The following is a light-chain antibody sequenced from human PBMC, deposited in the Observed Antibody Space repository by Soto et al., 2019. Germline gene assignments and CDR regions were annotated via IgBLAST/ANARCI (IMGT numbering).Light chain of an antibody. V-gene: IGKV1-39*01. CDR1: QSVSSY. Sequence: DIQMTQSPATLSVSVGDRVTLSCRASQSVSSYLAWYQQKPGKAPKLLIYDASTRESGVPSRFSGSASGTEFTLTISSLQPEDFATYYCQQNYSAPRTCGEGTKVDIK. CDR3: QQNYSAPRT. CDR2: DAS. J-gene: IGKJ4*02.